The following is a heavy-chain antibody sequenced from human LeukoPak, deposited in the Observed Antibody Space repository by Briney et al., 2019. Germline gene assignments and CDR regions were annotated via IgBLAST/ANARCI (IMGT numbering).Heavy chain of an antibody. Sequence: SVKVSCKASGGTFSSYAISWVRQAPGQGLEWMGRIIPILGIANYAQKFQGRVTITADKSTSTAYMELSSLRSEDTAVYCCARVGVVVILGYYYYGMDVWGQGTTVTVAS. V-gene: IGHV1-69*04. J-gene: IGHJ6*02. CDR3: ARVGVVVILGYYYYGMDV. D-gene: IGHD3-22*01. CDR1: GGTFSSYA. CDR2: IIPILGIA.